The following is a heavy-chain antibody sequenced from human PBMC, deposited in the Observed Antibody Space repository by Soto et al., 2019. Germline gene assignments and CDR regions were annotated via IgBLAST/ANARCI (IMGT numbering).Heavy chain of an antibody. D-gene: IGHD3-22*01. CDR2: INPSGGST. J-gene: IGHJ4*02. V-gene: IGHV1-46*01. CDR3: ARDSGPTYYYDSSGYSDY. Sequence: ASLKVSCKASGYTFTSYYMHWVRQAPGQGLEWMGIINPSGGSTSYAQKFQGRVTMTRDTSTSTVYMELSSLRSEDTAVYYCARDSGPTYYYDSSGYSDYWGQGTLVTVS. CDR1: GYTFTSYY.